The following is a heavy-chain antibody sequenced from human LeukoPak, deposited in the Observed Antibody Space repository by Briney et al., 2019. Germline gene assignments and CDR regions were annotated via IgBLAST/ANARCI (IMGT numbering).Heavy chain of an antibody. V-gene: IGHV4-39*01. CDR3: ARCYDFWSGYYRLFDP. CDR1: GGSISSSSYY. J-gene: IGHJ5*02. Sequence: SETLSLTCTVSGGSISSSSYYWGWIRQPPGKVLEWIGSIYYSGSTYYNPSLKSRVTISVDTSKNQFSLKLSSVTAADTAVYYCARCYDFWSGYYRLFDPWGQGTLVTVSS. CDR2: IYYSGST. D-gene: IGHD3-3*01.